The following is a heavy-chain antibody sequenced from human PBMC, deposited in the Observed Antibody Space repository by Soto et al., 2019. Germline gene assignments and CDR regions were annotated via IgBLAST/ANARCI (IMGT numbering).Heavy chain of an antibody. CDR1: GFTFDDYA. J-gene: IGHJ6*02. D-gene: IGHD5-18*01. Sequence: EVQLVESGGGLVQPGRSLRLSCAASGFTFDDYAMHWVRQAPGKGLEWVSGLSWNGGSIGYADSVKGRFTISRDNAKNSLYLQMNSLRAEDTALYYCAKDLRQVVYSYVSKYYGIDVWGQGTTVTVSS. CDR2: LSWNGGSI. CDR3: AKDLRQVVYSYVSKYYGIDV. V-gene: IGHV3-9*01.